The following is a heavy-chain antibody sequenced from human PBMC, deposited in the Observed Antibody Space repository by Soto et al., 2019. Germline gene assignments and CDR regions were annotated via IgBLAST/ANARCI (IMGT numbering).Heavy chain of an antibody. CDR2: ISYDGSNK. CDR1: GFTFSSYA. CDR3: ARERIAVAGTYYYFGMDV. J-gene: IGHJ6*02. V-gene: IGHV3-30-3*01. Sequence: GGSLRLSCAASGFTFSSYAMHWVRQAPGKGLEWVAVISYDGSNKYYADSVKGRFTISRDNSKNTLYLQMNSLRAEDTAVYYCARERIAVAGTYYYFGMDVWGQGTTVTVSS. D-gene: IGHD6-19*01.